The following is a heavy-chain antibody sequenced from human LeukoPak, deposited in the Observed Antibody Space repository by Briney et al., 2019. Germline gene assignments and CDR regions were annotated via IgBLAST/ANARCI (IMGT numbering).Heavy chain of an antibody. CDR1: GYTFTGYY. D-gene: IGHD2-2*02. V-gene: IGHV1-2*02. CDR2: INPNSGGT. Sequence: ASVKVSCKASGYTFTGYYIHWVRQAPGQGLEWMGWINPNSGGTNYAQKFQGRVTMTRDTSISTAYMELSRLRSDDTAVYYCARVPPPPYCSGTSCYSYGTHRDYYYYGMDVWGQGTTVTVSS. J-gene: IGHJ6*02. CDR3: ARVPPPPYCSGTSCYSYGTHRDYYYYGMDV.